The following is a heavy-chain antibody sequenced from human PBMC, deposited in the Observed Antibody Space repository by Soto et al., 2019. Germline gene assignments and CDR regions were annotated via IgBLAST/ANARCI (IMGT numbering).Heavy chain of an antibody. J-gene: IGHJ4*02. CDR2: ISYDGSSK. CDR1: GFTFSSYG. CDR3: EHLEVAGTVGFDY. Sequence: XVFLRLFCAACGFTFSSYGVHWVGQAPGKGLEWVAVISYDGSSKYYADSVKGRFTISRDNSKDTLYLQMNSLRAEDTAVYYCEHLEVAGTVGFDYWGQGTLVTVSS. D-gene: IGHD6-19*01. V-gene: IGHV3-30*03.